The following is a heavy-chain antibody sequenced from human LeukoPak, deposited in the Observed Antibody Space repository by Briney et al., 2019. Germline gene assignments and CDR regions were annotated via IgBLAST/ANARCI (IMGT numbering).Heavy chain of an antibody. Sequence: ASVKVSCKASGYTFTSYDINWVRQATGQGLEWMGWMNPNSGNTGYAQKFQGRVTMTRNTSISTAYMELSRLRSDDTAVYYCARSLRVEGYCSGGSCYAVVYWGQGTLVTVSS. CDR3: ARSLRVEGYCSGGSCYAVVY. J-gene: IGHJ4*02. D-gene: IGHD2-15*01. CDR1: GYTFTSYD. V-gene: IGHV1-8*01. CDR2: MNPNSGNT.